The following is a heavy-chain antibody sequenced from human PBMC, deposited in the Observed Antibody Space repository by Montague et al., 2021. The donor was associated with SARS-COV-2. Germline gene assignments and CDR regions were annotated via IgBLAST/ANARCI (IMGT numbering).Heavy chain of an antibody. D-gene: IGHD6-19*01. CDR2: TYYRSKWYS. Sequence: CAISGDSVSSHSGAWGWIRQSPSRGLEWLGRTYYRSKWYSDYAPXLGGRLTVNPDASKNEFSLELNYVTPEDTAVYYCVRYSGWFYFDFWGQGTLVTVSS. CDR1: GDSVSSHSGA. CDR3: VRYSGWFYFDF. V-gene: IGHV6-1*01. J-gene: IGHJ4*02.